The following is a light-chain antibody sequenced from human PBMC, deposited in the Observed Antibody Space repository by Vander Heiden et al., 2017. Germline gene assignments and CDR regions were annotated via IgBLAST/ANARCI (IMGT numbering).Light chain of an antibody. CDR3: QVWDSSSDHVG. V-gene: IGLV3-21*02. CDR1: NIGSKS. CDR2: EDS. J-gene: IGLJ2*01. Sequence: SYVLTQPPSVSVAPGQTARVTCGGNNIGSKSVHWYQQKPGQAPVLVVYEDSGRPSGIPERFSGSNSGNTATLTISRVEAGDEADYYCQVWDSSSDHVGFGGGTKLTVL.